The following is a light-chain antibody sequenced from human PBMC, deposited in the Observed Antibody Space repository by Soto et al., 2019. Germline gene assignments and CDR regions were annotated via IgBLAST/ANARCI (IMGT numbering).Light chain of an antibody. CDR2: DAS. CDR3: QQRSNWPLT. J-gene: IGKJ5*01. V-gene: IGKV3-11*01. CDR1: QDFSNY. Sequence: EIVLTQSPATLSLSPGERATLSCRASQDFSNYLARYQQKPGQAPRLLIYDASKRAAGIPARFSGSGSGTDFTLTISSLEPEDFAVYYCQQRSNWPLTFGQGTRLEIK.